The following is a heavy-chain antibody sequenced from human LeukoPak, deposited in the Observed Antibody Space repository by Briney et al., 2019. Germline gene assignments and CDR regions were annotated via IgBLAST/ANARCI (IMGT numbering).Heavy chain of an antibody. J-gene: IGHJ4*02. V-gene: IGHV3-30*02. CDR3: ARDLDSSSWYVPYY. CDR2: IRYDGSNK. CDR1: GFTFSSYG. D-gene: IGHD6-13*01. Sequence: GGSLRLSCAASGFTFSSYGMHWVRQAPGKGLEWVAFIRYDGSNKYYADSVKGRFTVSRHNAKNFLYLQMNNLRAEDTAVYYCARDLDSSSWYVPYYWGQGTLVTVSS.